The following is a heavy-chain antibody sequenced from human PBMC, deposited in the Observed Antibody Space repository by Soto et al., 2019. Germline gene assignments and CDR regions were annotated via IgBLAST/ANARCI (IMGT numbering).Heavy chain of an antibody. J-gene: IGHJ3*02. CDR3: ARDRVEMDI. Sequence: QVQLVQSGAEVKKPGSSVKVSCKASGGTFSSYTISWVRQAPGQGLEWMGRIIPILGIANYAQKFQGRVTITADKSTSTDYLVLSSLRSEDTAVYYCARDRVEMDIWGQGTMVTVSS. CDR2: IIPILGIA. V-gene: IGHV1-69*08. CDR1: GGTFSSYT.